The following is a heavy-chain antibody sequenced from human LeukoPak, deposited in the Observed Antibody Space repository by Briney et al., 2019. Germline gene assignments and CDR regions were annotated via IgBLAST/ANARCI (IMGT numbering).Heavy chain of an antibody. CDR1: GYTFTDYY. J-gene: IGHJ4*02. V-gene: IGHV1-2*02. CDR3: TRALGFDY. Sequence: ASVKVSCTASGYTFTDYYMNWVRQAPGKGLEWMGWINPNRGDKNYAQNFQGRVTMTRDTSINTAYMELSSLRSDDTAMDYCTRALGFDYWGQGTLVTVSS. CDR2: INPNRGDK. D-gene: IGHD1-26*01.